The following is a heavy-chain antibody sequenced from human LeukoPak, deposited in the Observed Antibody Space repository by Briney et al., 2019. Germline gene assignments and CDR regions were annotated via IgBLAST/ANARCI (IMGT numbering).Heavy chain of an antibody. V-gene: IGHV3-66*04. D-gene: IGHD4-23*01. CDR3: ARPPFGGVDY. CDR2: IYSGGSI. CDR1: GLTVSSY. Sequence: GGSLRLSCAASGLTVSSYMSWVRQAPGKGLEWVSVIYSGGSIYYADSVKGRFTISRDKSKNTLYLQMNSLRAEDTAVYYCARPPFGGVDYWGQGTLVTVSS. J-gene: IGHJ4*02.